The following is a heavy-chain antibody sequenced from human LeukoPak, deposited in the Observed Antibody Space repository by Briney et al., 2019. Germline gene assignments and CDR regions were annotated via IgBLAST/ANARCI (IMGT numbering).Heavy chain of an antibody. J-gene: IGHJ3*02. V-gene: IGHV4-31*03. CDR3: ARALRRYCSGGSCYPLDAFDI. CDR1: GGSISSGGYY. D-gene: IGHD2-15*01. Sequence: PSETLSLTCTVSGGSISSGGYYWSWIRQHPGKGLEWIGYIYYSGSTYYNPSLKGRVTISVDTSKNQFSLKLSSVTAADTAVYYCARALRRYCSGGSCYPLDAFDIWGQGTMVTVSS. CDR2: IYYSGST.